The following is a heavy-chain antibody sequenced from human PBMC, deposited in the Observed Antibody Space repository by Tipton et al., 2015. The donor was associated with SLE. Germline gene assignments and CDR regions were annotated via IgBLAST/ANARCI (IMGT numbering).Heavy chain of an antibody. CDR2: ISGSGGST. V-gene: IGHV3-23*01. CDR3: ARERPTDGIPSNAFDI. Sequence: SLRLSCAASGFTFSSYAMSWVRQAPGKGLEWVSAISGSGGSTYYADSVKGRFTISRDNSKNTLYLQMNSLRAEDTAVYYCARERPTDGIPSNAFDIWGQGTMVTVSS. J-gene: IGHJ3*02. D-gene: IGHD2-21*01. CDR1: GFTFSSYA.